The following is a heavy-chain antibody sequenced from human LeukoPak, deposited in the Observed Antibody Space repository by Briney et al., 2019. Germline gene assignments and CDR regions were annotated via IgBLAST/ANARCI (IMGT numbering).Heavy chain of an antibody. CDR1: GGSISSYH. J-gene: IGHJ4*02. Sequence: SETLSLTCTVSGGSISSYHWSWIRQPPGKGLEWIGYIYYSGSTNYNPSLKSRVTISVDTSKNQFSLKLSSVTAADTAVYYCARGSPIELFLFDYWGQGTLVTVSS. V-gene: IGHV4-59*01. CDR2: IYYSGST. D-gene: IGHD3-10*01. CDR3: ARGSPIELFLFDY.